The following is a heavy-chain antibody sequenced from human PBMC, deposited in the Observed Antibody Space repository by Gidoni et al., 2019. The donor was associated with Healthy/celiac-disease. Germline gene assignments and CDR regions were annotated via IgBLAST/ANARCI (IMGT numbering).Heavy chain of an antibody. CDR1: GFPFADYP. CDR2: ISWDGGST. D-gene: IGHD1-26*01. V-gene: IGHV3-43*01. J-gene: IGHJ4*02. CDR3: AKDITSEDEGASWYFDY. Sequence: EVQLVESGGVVVQPGGSLRHSCAASGFPFADYPMHWVRQAPGKGLEWVSLISWDGGSTYYADSVKGRFTISRDNSKNSLYLQMNSLRTEDTALYYCAKDITSEDEGASWYFDYWGQGTLVTVSS.